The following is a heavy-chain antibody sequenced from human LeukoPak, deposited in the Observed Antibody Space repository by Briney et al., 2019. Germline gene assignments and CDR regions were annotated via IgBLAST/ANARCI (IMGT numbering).Heavy chain of an antibody. J-gene: IGHJ4*02. CDR3: ARDVGYSYGHSFDY. CDR1: GFTVSSNY. D-gene: IGHD5-18*01. V-gene: IGHV3-53*04. CDR2: IYSGGST. Sequence: PGGSLRLSCAASGFTVSSNYMSWVRQAPGKGLEWVSVIYSGGSTYYADSVKGRFTISRHNSKNTLYLQMNSLRADDTAVYYCARDVGYSYGHSFDYWGQGTLVTVSS.